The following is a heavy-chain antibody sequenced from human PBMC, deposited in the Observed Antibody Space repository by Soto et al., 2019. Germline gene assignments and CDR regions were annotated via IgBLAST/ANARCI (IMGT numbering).Heavy chain of an antibody. Sequence: HPGGSLRLSCAASGFTFSSYAMSWVRQAPGKGLEWVSAISGSGGSTYYADSVKGRFTISRDDSKNTLYLQMNSLRAEDTVVYYCAKDGAHDYGENNWFDPWGQGTLVTVSS. CDR2: ISGSGGST. CDR3: AKDGAHDYGENNWFDP. V-gene: IGHV3-23*01. D-gene: IGHD4-17*01. CDR1: GFTFSSYA. J-gene: IGHJ5*02.